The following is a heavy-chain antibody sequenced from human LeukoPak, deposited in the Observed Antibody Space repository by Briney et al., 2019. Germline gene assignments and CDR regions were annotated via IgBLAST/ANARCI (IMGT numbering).Heavy chain of an antibody. J-gene: IGHJ4*02. V-gene: IGHV3-23*01. D-gene: IGHD5-24*01. CDR1: GFTFSSYA. CDR3: AKRPKVEMATIFYFDY. CDR2: ISGSGGST. Sequence: GGSLRLSCAASGFTFSSYAMSWVRQAPGKGLEWVSAISGSGGSTYYADSVKGRFTISRDNSKNTLYLQMNSLRAEDTAVYYCAKRPKVEMATIFYFDYWGQGTLVTVSS.